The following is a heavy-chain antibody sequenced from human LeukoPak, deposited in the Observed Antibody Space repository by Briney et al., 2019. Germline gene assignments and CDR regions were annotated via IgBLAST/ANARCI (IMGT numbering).Heavy chain of an antibody. Sequence: GGSLRPFCAASGFTFSSYSMNWVRQAPGKGLEWVSSISSSSSYIYYADSVKGRFTISRDNAENSLYLQMNSLRVEDTAVYYCARATTPAPCPWGQGTLVTVSS. V-gene: IGHV3-21*01. CDR1: GFTFSSYS. CDR3: ARATTPAPCP. CDR2: ISSSSSYI. D-gene: IGHD5-12*01. J-gene: IGHJ4*02.